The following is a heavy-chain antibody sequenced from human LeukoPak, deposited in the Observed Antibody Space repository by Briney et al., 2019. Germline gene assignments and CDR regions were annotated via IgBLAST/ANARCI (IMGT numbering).Heavy chain of an antibody. V-gene: IGHV3-7*01. CDR2: IKQDGSEK. D-gene: IGHD3-22*01. CDR1: GFTFSSYW. J-gene: IGHJ6*03. CDR3: ARDSYYDSSGYSLYYYYYYMDV. Sequence: PGGSLRLSCAASGFTFSSYWMSWVRQAPGKGLEWVANIKQDGSEKYYVDSVKGRFTISRDNAKNSLYLQMNSLRAEDTAVYYCARDSYYDSSGYSLYYYYYYMDVWGKGTTVTVSS.